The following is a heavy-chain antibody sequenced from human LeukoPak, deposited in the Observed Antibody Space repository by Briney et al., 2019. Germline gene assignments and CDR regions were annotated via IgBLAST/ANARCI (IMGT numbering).Heavy chain of an antibody. CDR3: ARDAHDYGDPGPYGMDV. CDR2: IIPIFGTA. CDR1: GGTFSSYA. D-gene: IGHD4-17*01. Sequence: ASVKVSCKASGGTFSSYAISWVRQAPGQGLEWMGGIIPIFGTANYAQKFQGRVTITADKSTNTAYMELSSLRSEDTAVYYCARDAHDYGDPGPYGMDVWGKGTTVTVSS. J-gene: IGHJ6*04. V-gene: IGHV1-69*06.